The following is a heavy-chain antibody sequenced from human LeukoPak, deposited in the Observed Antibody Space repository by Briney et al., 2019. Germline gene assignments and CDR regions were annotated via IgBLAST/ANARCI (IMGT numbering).Heavy chain of an antibody. CDR3: AKDFSSGSPS. J-gene: IGHJ3*01. Sequence: GGSQRLFCAASGFTFRHHHMTWTRQAPRKGLEWVAFIRYDGSNKYYADSVKGRFTISRDNSKNTLYLQMNSLRAEDTAVYYCAKDFSSGSPSWGQGTMVTVSS. CDR2: IRYDGSNK. D-gene: IGHD1-26*01. V-gene: IGHV3-30*02. CDR1: GFTFRHHH.